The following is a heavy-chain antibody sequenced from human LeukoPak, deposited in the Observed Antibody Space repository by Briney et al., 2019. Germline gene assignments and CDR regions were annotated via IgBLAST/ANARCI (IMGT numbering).Heavy chain of an antibody. CDR3: ARGDRDGYNFDYFDY. V-gene: IGHV4-4*07. Sequence: SETLSLTCTVSGGSISSYYWSWIRQPAGKGLEWIGRIYTSGSTNYNPSLKSRVTMSVDTSKNQFSLKLSSVTAADAAVYYCARGDRDGYNFDYFDYWGQGTLVTVSS. CDR2: IYTSGST. CDR1: GGSISSYY. D-gene: IGHD5-24*01. J-gene: IGHJ4*02.